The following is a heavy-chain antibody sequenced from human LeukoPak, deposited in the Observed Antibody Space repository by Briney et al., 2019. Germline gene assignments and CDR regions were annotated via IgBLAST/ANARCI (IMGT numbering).Heavy chain of an antibody. Sequence: SQTLSLTCTFSGGSISSGSYYWVWIRQSPGKELEWIGNIYYSGTTYYNPSLKSRVTISLDTSRNQFSLKLNSVTAADTAVYYCAKSNGYGLIGIWGQGTMVTVSS. CDR3: AKSNGYGLIGI. CDR1: GGSISSGSYY. V-gene: IGHV4-39*07. D-gene: IGHD3-22*01. CDR2: IYYSGTT. J-gene: IGHJ3*02.